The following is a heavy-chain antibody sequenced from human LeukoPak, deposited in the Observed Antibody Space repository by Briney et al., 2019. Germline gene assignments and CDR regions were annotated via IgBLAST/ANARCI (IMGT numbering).Heavy chain of an antibody. D-gene: IGHD3-10*01. V-gene: IGHV4-59*01. J-gene: IGHJ3*02. CDR1: GGSFSGYY. Sequence: SETLSLTCAVYGGSFSGYYWSWIRQPPGKGLEWIGYIYYSGSTNYNPSLKSRVTISVDTSKNQFSLKLSSVTAADTAVYYCARDAGNYYGSGSPFHAFDIWGQGTMVTVSS. CDR2: IYYSGST. CDR3: ARDAGNYYGSGSPFHAFDI.